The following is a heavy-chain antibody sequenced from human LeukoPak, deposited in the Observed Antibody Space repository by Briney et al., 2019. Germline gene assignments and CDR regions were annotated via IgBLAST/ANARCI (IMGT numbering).Heavy chain of an antibody. CDR2: IYSDNT. J-gene: IGHJ4*02. D-gene: IGHD4/OR15-4a*01. Sequence: GGSLRLSCAASGFAFSDYYMSWIRKAPGKGLEWFSFIYSDNTHYSDSVKGRFTISRDNSKNTPYLQMNSLRAEDTAVYYCARRAGAYSHPYDYWGQGTLVTVSS. CDR3: ARRAGAYSHPYDY. V-gene: IGHV3-53*01. CDR1: GFAFSDYY.